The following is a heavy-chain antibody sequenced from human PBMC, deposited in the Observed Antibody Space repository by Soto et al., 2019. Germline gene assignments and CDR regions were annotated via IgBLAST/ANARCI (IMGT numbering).Heavy chain of an antibody. CDR1: GYRFISYY. V-gene: IGHV1-46*01. D-gene: IGHD2-21*01. CDR3: ARDISRRQTYFGMDV. J-gene: IGHJ6*02. CDR2: FNPANGRT. Sequence: QVQLVQSGAEVKKPGASVKVSCKASGYRFISYYVHWVRQAPGQGLEWSAVFNPANGRTRYAETSHGRITITTDTSTSIVFMELSSLRSEDTAVYFCARDISRRQTYFGMDVWGQGTTVTVSS.